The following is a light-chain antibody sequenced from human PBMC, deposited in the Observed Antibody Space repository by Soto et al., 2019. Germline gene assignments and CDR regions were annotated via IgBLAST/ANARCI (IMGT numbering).Light chain of an antibody. Sequence: QSALTQPASVSGSPGQSITISCTGTSSDIGYYNLVSWYQHHPGKAPKFLSYEGTKRPSGVSSRFSCSKSGNAASRTIPGLQAEDEAYYYCCSYAVTSTYVFGTGTKVTVL. CDR2: EGT. CDR3: CSYAVTSTYV. J-gene: IGLJ1*01. V-gene: IGLV2-23*01. CDR1: SSDIGYYNL.